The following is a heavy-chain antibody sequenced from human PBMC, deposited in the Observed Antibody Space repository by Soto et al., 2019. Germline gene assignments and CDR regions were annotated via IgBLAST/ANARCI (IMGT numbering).Heavy chain of an antibody. D-gene: IGHD1-26*01. CDR3: ARSKGRGALDSFDI. Sequence: GGSLRLSCAASGFTGGDDYMDWARQAPGKGLEWVGRTRNKADSYTTGYAASVKGRFTISRDDSKNSLYLQMNSLKTEDTAVYYCARSKGRGALDSFDIWGQGTMVTVSS. J-gene: IGHJ3*02. CDR1: GFTGGDDY. V-gene: IGHV3-72*01. CDR2: TRNKADSYTT.